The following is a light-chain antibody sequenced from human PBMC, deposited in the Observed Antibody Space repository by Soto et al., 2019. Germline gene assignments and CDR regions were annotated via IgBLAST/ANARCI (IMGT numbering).Light chain of an antibody. J-gene: IGKJ2*01. Sequence: DIVMTQSPLSLPVTPGEPASISCRSSQSLLHSNGYNYLDWYLQKPGQSPQLLIYLGSNRASGVPDRFSGSGSGTDFTLKISRVEAEDVGVYYCMQALQTPYTLGQGTKVDIK. CDR3: MQALQTPYT. CDR1: QSLLHSNGYNY. CDR2: LGS. V-gene: IGKV2-28*01.